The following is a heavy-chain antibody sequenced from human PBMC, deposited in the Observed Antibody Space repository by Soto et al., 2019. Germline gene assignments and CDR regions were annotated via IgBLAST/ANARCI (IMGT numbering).Heavy chain of an antibody. CDR1: GSTFANFA. V-gene: IGHV1-69*06. Sequence: QVVLLQSGAEVKEPGSSVRVSCTVSGSTFANFAFSWVRQAPGHGPEWMGGIVVMSNTADYSQRFQDRVTITADTSTRTLYMELGSLTFEDTAVYYCARAIKRWEVHYYFDYWGQGTLVTVSS. CDR3: ARAIKRWEVHYYFDY. J-gene: IGHJ4*02. CDR2: IVVMSNTA. D-gene: IGHD1-26*01.